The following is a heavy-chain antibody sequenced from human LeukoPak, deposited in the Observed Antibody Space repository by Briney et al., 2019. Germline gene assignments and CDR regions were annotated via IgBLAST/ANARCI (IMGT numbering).Heavy chain of an antibody. J-gene: IGHJ4*02. D-gene: IGHD2-2*01. CDR3: ARRCSSTSCLQY. CDR2: ISDSGGTI. Sequence: GGSLRLSCSASGFILSGFYMSWIRQAPGKGLEWVSYISDSGGTIHYADSVKGRFTISRDDARNSVYLQMTGLRADDTAVYYCARRCSSTSCLQYWGQGTQVTVSS. CDR1: GFILSGFY. V-gene: IGHV3-11*04.